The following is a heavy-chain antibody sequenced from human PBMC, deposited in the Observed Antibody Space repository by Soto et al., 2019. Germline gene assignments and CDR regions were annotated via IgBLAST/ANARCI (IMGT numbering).Heavy chain of an antibody. D-gene: IGHD6-13*01. CDR1: GGTFSSYA. Sequence: SVKVSCKASGGTFSSYAISWVRQAPGQGLEWMGGIILIFGTANYAQKFQGRVTITADESTSTAYMELSSLRSEDTAVYYCARVGGYSSSWYNPDYYYGMDVWGQGTTVTVSS. CDR2: IILIFGTA. V-gene: IGHV1-69*13. CDR3: ARVGGYSSSWYNPDYYYGMDV. J-gene: IGHJ6*02.